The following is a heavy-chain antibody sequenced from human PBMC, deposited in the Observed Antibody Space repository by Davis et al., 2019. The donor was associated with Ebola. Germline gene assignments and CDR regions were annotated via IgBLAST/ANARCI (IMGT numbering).Heavy chain of an antibody. D-gene: IGHD3-3*01. J-gene: IGHJ6*03. V-gene: IGHV1-8*03. Sequence: ASVKVSCKASGYTFTGYYMHWVRQAPGQGREWMGWINPNSGNTGYAQKFQGRVTITRNTSISTAYMELSSLRSEDTAVYYCARAGRYDFWSGYYTHYYYMDVWGKGTTVTVSS. CDR3: ARAGRYDFWSGYYTHYYYMDV. CDR1: GYTFTGYY. CDR2: INPNSGNT.